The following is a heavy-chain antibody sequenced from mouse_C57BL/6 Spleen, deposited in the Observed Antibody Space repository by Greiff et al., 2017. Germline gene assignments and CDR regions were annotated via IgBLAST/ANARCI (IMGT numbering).Heavy chain of an antibody. J-gene: IGHJ2*01. CDR1: GYTFTDYY. CDR2: IYPGSGNT. D-gene: IGHD1-1*01. V-gene: IGHV1-76*01. Sequence: QVQLQQSGAELVRPGASVKLSCKASGYTFTDYYINWVKQRPGQGLEWIARIYPGSGNTYYNEKFKGKATLTAEKSSSTAYMQLSSLTSEDSAVYFCARSIYYGSSYPHFDYWGQGTTLTVSS. CDR3: ARSIYYGSSYPHFDY.